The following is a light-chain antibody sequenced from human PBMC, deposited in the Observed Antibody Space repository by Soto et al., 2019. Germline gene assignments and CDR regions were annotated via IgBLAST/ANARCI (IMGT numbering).Light chain of an antibody. CDR1: QSVSSH. CDR2: DAS. Sequence: ERATLSCRASQSVSSHLAWYQQKPGQATRLLIFDASNRATGIPARFSGSGSGTDFTLTISSLEPEDFAVYFCQQRSDWPTFGQGTRLEIK. CDR3: QQRSDWPT. V-gene: IGKV3-11*01. J-gene: IGKJ5*01.